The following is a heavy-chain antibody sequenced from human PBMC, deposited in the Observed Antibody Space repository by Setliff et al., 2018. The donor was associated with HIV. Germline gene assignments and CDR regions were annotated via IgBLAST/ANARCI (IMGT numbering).Heavy chain of an antibody. CDR2: VDPEDGET. J-gene: IGHJ4*02. V-gene: IGHV1-69-2*01. CDR1: GYTFIDYY. Sequence: ASVKVSCKGSGYTFIDYYMHWVQQAPGKGLEWMGRVDPEDGETIYAEKFQGRVTTTADTSTDTAYMELSSLRSEDTAVYYCARALQGGRRDPDYWGQGTLVTVSS. CDR3: ARALQGGRRDPDY. D-gene: IGHD3-16*01.